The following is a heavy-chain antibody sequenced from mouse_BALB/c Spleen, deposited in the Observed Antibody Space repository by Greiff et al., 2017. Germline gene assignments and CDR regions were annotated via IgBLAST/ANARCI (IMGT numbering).Heavy chain of an antibody. Sequence: DVMLVESGGGLVKPGGSLKLSCAASGFTFSSYAMSWVRQTPEKRLEWVASISSGGSTYYPDSVKGRFTISRDNARNILYLQMSSLRSEDTAMYYCARERDGYRYWGQGTTLTVSS. J-gene: IGHJ2*01. V-gene: IGHV5-6-5*01. CDR3: ARERDGYRY. CDR1: GFTFSSYA. CDR2: ISSGGST. D-gene: IGHD2-3*01.